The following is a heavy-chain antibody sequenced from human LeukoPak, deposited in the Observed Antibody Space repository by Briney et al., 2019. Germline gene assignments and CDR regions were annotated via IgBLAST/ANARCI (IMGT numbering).Heavy chain of an antibody. Sequence: GRSLRLSCAASGFTFSSYAMHRVRQAPGKGLEWVAVISYDGSNKYYADSVKGRFTISRDNSKNTLYLQMNSLRAEDTAVYYCARDDLGAARGLGERFDYWGQGTLVTVSS. CDR1: GFTFSSYA. CDR2: ISYDGSNK. D-gene: IGHD6-6*01. CDR3: ARDDLGAARGLGERFDY. V-gene: IGHV3-30-3*01. J-gene: IGHJ4*02.